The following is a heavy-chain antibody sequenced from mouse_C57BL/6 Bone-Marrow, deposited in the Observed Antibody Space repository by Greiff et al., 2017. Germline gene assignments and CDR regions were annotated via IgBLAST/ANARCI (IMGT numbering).Heavy chain of an antibody. Sequence: EVKLVESGGDLVKPGGSLKLSCAASGFTFSSYGMSWVRQTPDKRLEWVATISSGGSYTYYPDSVKGRFTISRDNAKNTLYLQMSSLKSEDTAMYYCARLLWLRQGAWFAYWGQGTLVTVSA. J-gene: IGHJ3*01. CDR3: ARLLWLRQGAWFAY. CDR2: ISSGGSYT. CDR1: GFTFSSYG. V-gene: IGHV5-6*01. D-gene: IGHD2-2*01.